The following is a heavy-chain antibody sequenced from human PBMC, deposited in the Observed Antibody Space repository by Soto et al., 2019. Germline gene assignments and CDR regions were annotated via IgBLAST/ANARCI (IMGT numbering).Heavy chain of an antibody. CDR2: ISSNGGST. V-gene: IGHV3-64*01. Sequence: GGSLRLSCAASGFTFSSYAMHWVRQAPGKGLEYVSAISSNGGSTYYANSVKGRFTISRDNSKNTLYLQMGSLRAEDMAVYYCARGKRIAAAGTWGNYHPYYGMDVWGQGTTVTVSS. D-gene: IGHD6-13*01. CDR3: ARGKRIAAAGTWGNYHPYYGMDV. J-gene: IGHJ6*02. CDR1: GFTFSSYA.